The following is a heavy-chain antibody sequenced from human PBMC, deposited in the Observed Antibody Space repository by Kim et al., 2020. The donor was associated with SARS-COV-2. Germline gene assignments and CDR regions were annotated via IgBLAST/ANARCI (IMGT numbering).Heavy chain of an antibody. Sequence: GGSLRLSCAASRFTFSSYGMHWVRQAPGKGLEWVALISYDGSDEYYADSVKGRFTISRDNSKNTLYLQMNRLGPEDTAVYYCAKSTPSRVHAMDRFDYCAREPWSQSPQ. J-gene: IGHJ4*02. CDR2: ISYDGSDE. V-gene: IGHV3-30*18. D-gene: IGHD2-8*01. CDR1: RFTFSSYG. CDR3: AKSTPSRVHAMDRFDY.